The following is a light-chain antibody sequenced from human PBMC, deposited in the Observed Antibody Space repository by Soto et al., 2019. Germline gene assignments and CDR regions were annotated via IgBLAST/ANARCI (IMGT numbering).Light chain of an antibody. Sequence: EIVLTXXXATLSLTHGERPPRADSAIQSVSSYLAWYQQKPGQAPRLLIYDASNRATGIPARFSGSGSGTDFTLTISSLEPEDFAVYYCQQRSNWPTFGQGTRLEIK. V-gene: IGKV3-11*01. CDR1: QSVSSY. CDR3: QQRSNWPT. J-gene: IGKJ5*01. CDR2: DAS.